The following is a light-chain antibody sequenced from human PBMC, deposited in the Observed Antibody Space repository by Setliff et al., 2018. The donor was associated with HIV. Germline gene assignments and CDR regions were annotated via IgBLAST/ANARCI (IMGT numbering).Light chain of an antibody. CDR2: EVS. Sequence: QSALTQPASVSGSPGQSITISCTGTSGDVGFYNFVSWYQLHPGKAPKLIIYEVSNRPSGVSNRFSGSKSGNTASLTISGLQPEDGADYYCSSYTNSVTVVFGTWTKVTVL. J-gene: IGLJ1*01. V-gene: IGLV2-14*01. CDR1: SGDVGFYNF. CDR3: SSYTNSVTVV.